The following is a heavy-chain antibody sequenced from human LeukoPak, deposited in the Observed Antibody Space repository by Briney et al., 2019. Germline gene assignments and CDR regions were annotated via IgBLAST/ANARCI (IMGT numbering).Heavy chain of an antibody. CDR1: GFTFSSYS. D-gene: IGHD3-9*01. V-gene: IGHV3-48*04. CDR2: ISSSGNTI. Sequence: GGSLKISCAASGFTFSSYSMNWVRQAPGKGLEWVSYISSSGNTIYYADSVKGRFTISRDDATNSLYLQMNNLRAKDTAVYFCARGTYYDLLTGYSDDVFDIWGQGTLVTVSS. J-gene: IGHJ3*02. CDR3: ARGTYYDLLTGYSDDVFDI.